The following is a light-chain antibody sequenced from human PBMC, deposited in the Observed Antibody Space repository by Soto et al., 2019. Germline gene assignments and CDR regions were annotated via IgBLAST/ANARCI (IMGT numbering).Light chain of an antibody. Sequence: EIVMTQSPATLSVSPGERGALSCRASQSVSSNLAWYQQKPGQAPRLLIYGASTRATGIPARFSGSGSVTEFTLTISSLQSEDFAVYYCQQYDNWPLTFGGGTRVEIK. V-gene: IGKV3-15*01. CDR3: QQYDNWPLT. J-gene: IGKJ4*01. CDR1: QSVSSN. CDR2: GAS.